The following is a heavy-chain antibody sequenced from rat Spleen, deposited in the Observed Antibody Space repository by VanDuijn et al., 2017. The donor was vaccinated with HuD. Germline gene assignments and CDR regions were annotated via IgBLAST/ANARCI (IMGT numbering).Heavy chain of an antibody. Sequence: EVQLVESGGGLVQPGGSTRLSCAASGFLFSSFPMAWVRQAPTRGLEWVATITSAGGNTYFRDSVKGRFTISRDNAKSTLYLLMDSLRSEDTATYYCVRQDTSGYSNWFAYWGQGTLVTVSS. J-gene: IGHJ3*01. V-gene: IGHV5-46*01. CDR3: VRQDTSGYSNWFAY. CDR1: GFLFSSFP. CDR2: ITSAGGNT. D-gene: IGHD4-3*01.